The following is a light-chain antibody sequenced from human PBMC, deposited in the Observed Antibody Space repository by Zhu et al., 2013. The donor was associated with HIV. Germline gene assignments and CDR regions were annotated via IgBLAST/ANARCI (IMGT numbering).Light chain of an antibody. CDR1: QSVSSNY. CDR2: GAS. V-gene: IGKV3-20*01. CDR3: QQYGSSPRT. J-gene: IGKJ4*01. Sequence: PGERATLSCRASQSVSSNYLAWYRQKPGQTPRLLIYGASSRPGGIPDRFSGSGSGTDFTLTISRLEPEDFAVYYCQQYGSSPRTFGGGTKVEI.